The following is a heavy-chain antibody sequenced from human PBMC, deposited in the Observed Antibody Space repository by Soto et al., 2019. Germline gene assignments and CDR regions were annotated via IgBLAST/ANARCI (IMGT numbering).Heavy chain of an antibody. J-gene: IGHJ6*03. D-gene: IGHD2-2*01. CDR1: GLRFSNYA. CDR2: ISGSGGTT. Sequence: PGGSLSLSWAASGLRFSNYAMCGLNWVRQAPGKGLEWVSGISGSGGTTFYADSVKGRFPISRDNSKNTLSLQMNSLRAEDTAVYYCTLRYCSSNTCPPLNSYFYMDVWGKGTTVTVSS. V-gene: IGHV3-23*01. CDR3: TLRYCSSNTCPPLNSYFYMDV.